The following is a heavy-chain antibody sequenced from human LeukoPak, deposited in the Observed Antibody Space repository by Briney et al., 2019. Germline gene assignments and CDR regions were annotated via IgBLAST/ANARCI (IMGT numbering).Heavy chain of an antibody. Sequence: SETLSLTCTVSGGSISSNYWGWIRQPAGKGLEWIGRIYTSGSTNYNPSLKSRVTMSVDTSKNQFSLKLSSVTAADTAVYYCARVDYDSSGLPFDIWGQGTMVTVSS. D-gene: IGHD3-22*01. CDR2: IYTSGST. CDR3: ARVDYDSSGLPFDI. J-gene: IGHJ3*02. V-gene: IGHV4-4*07. CDR1: GGSISSNY.